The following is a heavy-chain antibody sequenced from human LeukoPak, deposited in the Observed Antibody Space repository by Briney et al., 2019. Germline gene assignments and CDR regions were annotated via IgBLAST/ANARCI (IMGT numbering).Heavy chain of an antibody. V-gene: IGHV1-69*05. CDR2: IIPIFGTA. CDR1: EGTFSSYA. CDR3: ASSGRSMTTVTYDDY. Sequence: SVKVSCKASEGTFSSYAISWVRQAPGQGLEWMGRIIPIFGTANYAQKFQGRVTITTDESTSTAYMELSSLRSEDTAVYCCASSGRSMTTVTYDDYWGQGTLVTVSS. J-gene: IGHJ4*02. D-gene: IGHD4-17*01.